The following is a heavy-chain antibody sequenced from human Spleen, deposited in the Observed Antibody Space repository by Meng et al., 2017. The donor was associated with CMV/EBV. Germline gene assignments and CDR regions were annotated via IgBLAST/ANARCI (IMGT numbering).Heavy chain of an antibody. Sequence: GGSLRLSCAASGFTFSSYWMSWVRQAPGKGLEWVANINQDGSEKNYVDSVKGRFTISRDNAKNSLYLQMNSLRAEDTTVYYCARVGYCSSTSCYFDYWGQGTLVTVSS. D-gene: IGHD2-2*01. J-gene: IGHJ4*02. CDR1: GFTFSSYW. CDR2: INQDGSEK. CDR3: ARVGYCSSTSCYFDY. V-gene: IGHV3-7*01.